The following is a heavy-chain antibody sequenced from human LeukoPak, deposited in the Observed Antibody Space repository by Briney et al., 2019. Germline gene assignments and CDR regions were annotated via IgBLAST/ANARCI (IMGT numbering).Heavy chain of an antibody. Sequence: GASVKVSCKASGGTFSSYAISWVRQAPGQGLEWMGGIIPIFGTANYAQKFQGRVTITADKSTSTAYMELSSLRSEDTAVYYRASAPHHAFDIWGQGTMVTVSS. CDR2: IIPIFGTA. V-gene: IGHV1-69*06. CDR3: ASAPHHAFDI. J-gene: IGHJ3*02. CDR1: GGTFSSYA.